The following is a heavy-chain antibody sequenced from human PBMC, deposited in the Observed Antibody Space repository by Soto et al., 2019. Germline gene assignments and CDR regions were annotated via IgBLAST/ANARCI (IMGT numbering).Heavy chain of an antibody. Sequence: SETLSLTCVVSNFSISSGYYWGWIRQSPGKGLEWIASIYRSGTTSYNPSLKSRVTISVDPSKNQFSLMLTAVTAADTAVYYCARTHGGSYYSVFNYWGRGSLVTVSS. CDR1: NFSISSGYY. J-gene: IGHJ4*02. D-gene: IGHD1-26*01. CDR2: IYRSGTT. V-gene: IGHV4-38-2*01. CDR3: ARTHGGSYYSVFNY.